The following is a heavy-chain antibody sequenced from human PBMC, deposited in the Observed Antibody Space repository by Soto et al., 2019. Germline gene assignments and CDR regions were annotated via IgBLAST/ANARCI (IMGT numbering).Heavy chain of an antibody. Sequence: QVQLVQSGAEVKKPGASVKVSCKASGYTFTSYYMHWVRQAPGQGLEWMGIINPSGGSTTYAQKFQGRVAMTRDTSTSTVYLELSSLTSEDTSVYYCARVGGYSYGGVDYWGQGTLVTVSS. CDR2: INPSGGST. J-gene: IGHJ4*02. V-gene: IGHV1-46*01. D-gene: IGHD5-18*01. CDR1: GYTFTSYY. CDR3: ARVGGYSYGGVDY.